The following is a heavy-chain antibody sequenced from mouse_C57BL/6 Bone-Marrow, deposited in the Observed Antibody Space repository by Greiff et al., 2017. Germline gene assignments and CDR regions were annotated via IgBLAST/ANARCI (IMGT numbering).Heavy chain of an antibody. CDR1: GFNIKDDY. Sequence: EVQLQQSGAELVRPGASVKLSCTASGFNIKDDYIHWVKQRPEQGLEWIGWIDPEIGDTESASKLQGKATITSDTSSNTAYLQLSSLTSEDTAVYYCSSFDGNYFDFWGQGTPLTVAS. CDR3: SSFDGNYFDF. V-gene: IGHV14-4*01. D-gene: IGHD2-3*01. CDR2: IDPEIGDT. J-gene: IGHJ2*01.